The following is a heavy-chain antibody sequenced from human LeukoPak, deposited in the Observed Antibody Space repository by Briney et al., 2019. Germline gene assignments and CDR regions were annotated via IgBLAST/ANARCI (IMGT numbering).Heavy chain of an antibody. CDR2: ISAYNGNT. V-gene: IGHV1-18*01. CDR3: ARGNSGSYLDY. D-gene: IGHD1-26*01. J-gene: IGHJ4*02. CDR1: GYTFTSYG. Sequence: ASVKVSCKASGYTFTSYGISWVRQAPGQGLEWMGWISAYNGNTNYAQKLQGRVTITTDESTSTAYMELSSLRSEDTAVYYCARGNSGSYLDYWGQGTLVTVSS.